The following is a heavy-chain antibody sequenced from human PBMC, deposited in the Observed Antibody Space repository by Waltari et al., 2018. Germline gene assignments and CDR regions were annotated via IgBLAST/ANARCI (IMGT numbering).Heavy chain of an antibody. V-gene: IGHV5-51*01. D-gene: IGHD2-15*01. CDR1: GYSFSRYW. CDR3: ARQDVAVVVDVLDAFNI. CDR2: IYPVDSET. J-gene: IGHJ3*02. Sequence: EVQLVQSGAEVKKPGESLKISCKGSGYSFSRYWIGWVRQMPGKGLEWMGIIYPVDSETKYSPACQGQVTFSADKSINTAYLQLNSLKDSDSAMYYCARQDVAVVVDVLDAFNIWGQGTKVTVSS.